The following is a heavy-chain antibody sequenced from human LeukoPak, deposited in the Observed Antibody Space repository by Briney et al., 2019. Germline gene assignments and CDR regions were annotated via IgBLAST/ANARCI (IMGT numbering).Heavy chain of an antibody. J-gene: IGHJ4*02. Sequence: GGSLRLSCAASGFTVSSNYMSWVRQAPGKGLEWVSVIYSGGSTYYADSVKGRFTISRDNSKNTLYLQMNSLRAEDTAVYYCARFSGKRVTADFDYWGQGTLVTVSS. V-gene: IGHV3-66*01. CDR2: IYSGGST. CDR3: ARFSGKRVTADFDY. CDR1: GFTVSSNY. D-gene: IGHD3-10*01.